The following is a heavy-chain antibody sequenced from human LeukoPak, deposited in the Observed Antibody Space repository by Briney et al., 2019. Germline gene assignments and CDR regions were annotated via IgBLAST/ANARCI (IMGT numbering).Heavy chain of an antibody. CDR3: ANYRKPQGLDY. Sequence: GGSLRLSCAVSRFTFSTYAMSWVRQAPGQGLEWVSAISANGADKYYADSVKGRFTISRDSSKNTLFLQMTSLRVEDTAVYYCANYRKPQGLDYWGQGTLVTVSS. D-gene: IGHD1-14*01. CDR2: ISANGADK. J-gene: IGHJ4*02. V-gene: IGHV3-23*01. CDR1: RFTFSTYA.